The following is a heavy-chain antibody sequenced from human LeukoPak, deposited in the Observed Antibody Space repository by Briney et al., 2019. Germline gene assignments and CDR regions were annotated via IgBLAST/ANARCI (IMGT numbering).Heavy chain of an antibody. Sequence: GGSLRLSCAVSGFTFRGFWMSWSRQAPGKGLEWVASINSDGCEGYYADVVEGRFNISRDNAKNSLYLQINSLRAEDTAVYYCARSSYSSSTSVWGQGTMVTVSS. CDR3: ARSSYSSSTSV. J-gene: IGHJ3*01. V-gene: IGHV3-7*03. CDR1: GFTFRGFW. CDR2: INSDGCEG. D-gene: IGHD6-6*01.